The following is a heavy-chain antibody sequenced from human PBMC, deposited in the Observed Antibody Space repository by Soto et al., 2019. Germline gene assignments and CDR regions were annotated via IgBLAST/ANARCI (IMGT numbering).Heavy chain of an antibody. D-gene: IGHD1-26*01. CDR1: GFTFSSYG. CDR3: ARGRVGATGPVDY. Sequence: GGSLRLSCAASGFTFSSYGMHWVRQAPGKGLVWVSRINSDGSSTSYADPVKGRFTISRDNAKNTLYLQMNSLRAEDTAVYYCARGRVGATGPVDYWGQGTLVTVSS. J-gene: IGHJ4*02. CDR2: INSDGSST. V-gene: IGHV3-74*01.